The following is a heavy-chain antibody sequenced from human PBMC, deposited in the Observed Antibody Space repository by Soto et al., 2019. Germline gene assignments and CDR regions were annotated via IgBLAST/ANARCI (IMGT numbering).Heavy chain of an antibody. CDR3: ARLPLAAAGTGGLDY. Sequence: SETLSLTCTVSGGSISSSSYYWGWIRQPPGKGLEWIGRIYYSGSTYYNPSLKSRVTISVDTSKNQFSMKLISVTAADTAVYYCARLPLAAAGTGGLDYWGQGTLVTVSS. D-gene: IGHD6-13*01. V-gene: IGHV4-39*01. J-gene: IGHJ4*02. CDR2: IYYSGST. CDR1: GGSISSSSYY.